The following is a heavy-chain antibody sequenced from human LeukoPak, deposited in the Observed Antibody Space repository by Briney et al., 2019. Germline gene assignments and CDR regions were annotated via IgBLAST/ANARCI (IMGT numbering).Heavy chain of an antibody. CDR2: MNPNSGNT. CDR1: GYTFTSYD. J-gene: IGHJ5*02. Sequence: ASVKASCKASGYTFTSYDINWVRQATGQGLEWMGWMNPNSGNTGYAQKFRGRVTMTRNTPISTAYMELSSLRSEDTAVYYCARGWRIDDFWSGYYTPPNWFDPWGQGTLVTVSS. V-gene: IGHV1-8*01. CDR3: ARGWRIDDFWSGYYTPPNWFDP. D-gene: IGHD3-3*01.